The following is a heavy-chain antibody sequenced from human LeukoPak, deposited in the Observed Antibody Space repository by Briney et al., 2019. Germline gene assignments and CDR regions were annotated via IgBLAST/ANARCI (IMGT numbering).Heavy chain of an antibody. Sequence: SETLSLTCTVSGDSISSSKKYWGWVRQPPGKGLEWIGSIYYSGNTYYSPSLKSRVTISLDTSRNQFSLRLSSVTAADTADYYCARAQGNGLIDFWGQGTLVTVSS. J-gene: IGHJ4*02. CDR2: IYYSGNT. CDR3: ARAQGNGLIDF. D-gene: IGHD3/OR15-3a*01. CDR1: GDSISSSKKY. V-gene: IGHV4-39*01.